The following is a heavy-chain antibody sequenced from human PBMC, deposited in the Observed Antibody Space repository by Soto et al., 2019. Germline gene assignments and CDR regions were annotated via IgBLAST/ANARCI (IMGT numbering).Heavy chain of an antibody. CDR2: LIPLFGTT. D-gene: IGHD3-22*01. Sequence: ASVKVSCKASGRPFSKYAVIWVRQAPGQGLEWMGGLIPLFGTTKYAREFQGRVTITADEPTSTAYMELRSLRSEDTALYYCVRAYFDSSDYSDYWGQGTLVTVS. J-gene: IGHJ4*02. V-gene: IGHV1-69*13. CDR1: GRPFSKYA. CDR3: VRAYFDSSDYSDY.